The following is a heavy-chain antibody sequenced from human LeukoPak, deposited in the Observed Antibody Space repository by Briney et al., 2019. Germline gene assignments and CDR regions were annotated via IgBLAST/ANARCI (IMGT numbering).Heavy chain of an antibody. CDR3: ARDVSLVPARPSGPDY. Sequence: GRSLRLSCAASGFTFSSYAMHWVRQAPGKGLEWVAVISYDGSSKYYADSVKGRFTISRDNSKNTLYLQMNSLRAEGTAVYYCARDVSLVPARPSGPDYWGQGTLVTVSS. CDR2: ISYDGSSK. CDR1: GFTFSSYA. J-gene: IGHJ4*02. V-gene: IGHV3-30-3*01. D-gene: IGHD2-2*01.